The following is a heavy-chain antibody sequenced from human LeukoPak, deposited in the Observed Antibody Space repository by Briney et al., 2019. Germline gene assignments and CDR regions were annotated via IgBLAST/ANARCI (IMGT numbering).Heavy chain of an antibody. CDR3: ARLKYSSSWPRTLGGYFDY. CDR2: IYHSGST. D-gene: IGHD6-13*01. CDR1: GGSISSSNW. Sequence: PSGTLSLTCAVSGGSISSSNWWSWVRPPPGKGREWIGEIYHSGSTDYNPSLKSRVTISVDKSKNQFSLKLSSVTAADTAVYYCARLKYSSSWPRTLGGYFDYWGQGTLVTVSS. V-gene: IGHV4-4*02. J-gene: IGHJ4*02.